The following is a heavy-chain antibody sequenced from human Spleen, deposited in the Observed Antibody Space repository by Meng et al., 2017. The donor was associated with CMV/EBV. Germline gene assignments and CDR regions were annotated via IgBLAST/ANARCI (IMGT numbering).Heavy chain of an antibody. J-gene: IGHJ2*01. CDR1: GGTFSSYV. CDR2: INTDSNGT. Sequence: SGGTFSSYVISWVRQAAGEEREWLGWINTDSNGTNNEQKFQRRVALTRDKSTNRAYMELTRLLSADEAVYYCARGFPSVMSPWYFDLWGRGTLVTVSS. V-gene: IGHV1-2*02. D-gene: IGHD2-21*01. CDR3: ARGFPSVMSPWYFDL.